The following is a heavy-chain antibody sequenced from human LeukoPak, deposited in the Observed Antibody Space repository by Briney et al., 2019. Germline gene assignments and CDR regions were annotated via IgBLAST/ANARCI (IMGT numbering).Heavy chain of an antibody. J-gene: IGHJ6*02. V-gene: IGHV3-21*01. CDR1: GFTFSGSS. CDR3: ARTRDGFSYYYGMDV. Sequence: PGGSLRLSCAASGFTFSGSSMNWVRQAPGKGLEWVSSISSGSSYIYYSDSVKGRFTISRENAKNSLYLQMNSLRAEDTAVYYCARTRDGFSYYYGMDVWGQGTTVTVSS. D-gene: IGHD5-24*01. CDR2: ISSGSSYI.